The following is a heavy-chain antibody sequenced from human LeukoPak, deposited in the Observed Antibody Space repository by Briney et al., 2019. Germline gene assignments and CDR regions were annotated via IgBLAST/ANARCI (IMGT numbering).Heavy chain of an antibody. CDR1: GFTFSGYW. V-gene: IGHV3-74*03. D-gene: IGHD3-22*01. CDR2: IKSDGSST. Sequence: GGSLRLSCAASGFTFSGYWMHWVRQAPGKGLVWVSRIKSDGSSTTYADSVKGRFTISRDNAKNSLYLQMNSLRDEDTAVYYCARASFYYDSTTYYYVIYYDYWGQGTLVTVSS. J-gene: IGHJ4*02. CDR3: ARASFYYDSTTYYYVIYYDY.